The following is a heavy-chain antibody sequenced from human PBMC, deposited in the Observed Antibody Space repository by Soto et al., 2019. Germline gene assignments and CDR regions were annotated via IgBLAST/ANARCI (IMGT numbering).Heavy chain of an antibody. CDR3: AKDGVVVVPAASYYYYYYMDV. Sequence: GGSLRLSCAASGFTFSSYGMHWVRQAPGKGLEWVAVISYDGSNKYYADSVKGRFTISRDNSKNTLYLQMNSLRAEDTAVYYCAKDGVVVVPAASYYYYYYMDVWGKGTTVTVSS. CDR1: GFTFSSYG. V-gene: IGHV3-30*18. CDR2: ISYDGSNK. D-gene: IGHD2-2*01. J-gene: IGHJ6*03.